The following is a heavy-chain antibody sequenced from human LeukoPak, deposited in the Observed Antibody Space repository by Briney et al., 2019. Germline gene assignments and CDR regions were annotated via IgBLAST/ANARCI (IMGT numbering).Heavy chain of an antibody. Sequence: SETLSLTCTVSGGSISSYYWSWIRQPPGKGLEWIGYIYYSGSTSYNPSLKSRVTISVDTSKNQFSLKLSSVTAADTAVYYCARHFGRARSAFDIWGQGTMVTVSS. D-gene: IGHD2-15*01. CDR3: ARHFGRARSAFDI. J-gene: IGHJ3*02. CDR2: IYYSGST. V-gene: IGHV4-59*08. CDR1: GGSISSYY.